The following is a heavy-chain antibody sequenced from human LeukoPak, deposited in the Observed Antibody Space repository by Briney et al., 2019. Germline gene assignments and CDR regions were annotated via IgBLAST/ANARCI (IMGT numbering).Heavy chain of an antibody. CDR1: GGTFSSYA. CDR2: IIPIFGTA. D-gene: IGHD2-2*01. CDR3: AREMYGYCSSTSCYSGGVY. Sequence: SVKVSCKASGGTFSSYAINWVRQAPGQGLEWMGGIIPIFGTANYAQKFQGRVTITADESTSTAYMELSSLRSEDTAVYYCAREMYGYCSSTSCYSGGVYWGQGTLVTVSS. V-gene: IGHV1-69*13. J-gene: IGHJ4*02.